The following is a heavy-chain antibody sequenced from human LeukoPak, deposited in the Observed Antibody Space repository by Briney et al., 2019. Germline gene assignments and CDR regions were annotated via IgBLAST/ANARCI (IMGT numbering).Heavy chain of an antibody. CDR1: GGSISSGSYY. D-gene: IGHD2-2*01. CDR2: IYTSGST. CDR3: ARGDQLLQNKAFDY. Sequence: SETLSLTCTVSGGSISSGSYYWSWIRQPAGKGLEWIGRIYTSGSTNYNPSLKSRVTISVDTSKNQFSLKLSSVTAADTAVYYCARGDQLLQNKAFDYWGQGTLVTVSS. V-gene: IGHV4-61*02. J-gene: IGHJ4*02.